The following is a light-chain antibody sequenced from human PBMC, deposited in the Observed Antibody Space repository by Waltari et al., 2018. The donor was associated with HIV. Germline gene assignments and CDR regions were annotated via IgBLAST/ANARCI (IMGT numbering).Light chain of an antibody. CDR1: DSDIGGHNS. CDR3: KSSTTRSTPCV. J-gene: IGLJ1*01. Sequence: QSALTQPASVSGSPGQSITISCTGTDSDIGGHNSVAWYQQHPGKAPKLIIYDVTTRPSGVSNRFSGSKSGNTASLTISGLQAEDEADYYCKSSTTRSTPCVFGSGTKVTVL. CDR2: DVT. V-gene: IGLV2-14*01.